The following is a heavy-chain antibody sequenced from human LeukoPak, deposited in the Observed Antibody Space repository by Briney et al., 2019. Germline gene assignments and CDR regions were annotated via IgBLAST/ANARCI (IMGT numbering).Heavy chain of an antibody. D-gene: IGHD3-22*01. Sequence: GGSLRLSCAASGFTFSSYGMHWVRQAPGKGLEWVAFIRYDGSNKYYADSVKGRFTISRDNSKNSLYLQMNSLRAEDTALYYCAKGGQHYYDSSGYPPPDYWGQGTLVTVSS. V-gene: IGHV3-30*02. CDR3: AKGGQHYYDSSGYPPPDY. CDR1: GFTFSSYG. J-gene: IGHJ4*02. CDR2: IRYDGSNK.